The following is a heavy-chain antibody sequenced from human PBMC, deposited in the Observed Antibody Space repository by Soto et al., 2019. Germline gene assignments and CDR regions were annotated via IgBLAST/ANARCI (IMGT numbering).Heavy chain of an antibody. V-gene: IGHV1-69*06. J-gene: IGHJ4*02. CDR1: GGTFSSYA. CDR3: AREAAPYYYDSSGYYGFDY. CDR2: IIPIFGTA. D-gene: IGHD3-22*01. Sequence: SVKVSCKASGGTFSSYAISWVRQAPGQGLEWMGGIIPIFGTANYAQKFQGRVTITADKSTSTAYMELSSLRSEDTAVYYCAREAAPYYYDSSGYYGFDYWGQGTLVTVSS.